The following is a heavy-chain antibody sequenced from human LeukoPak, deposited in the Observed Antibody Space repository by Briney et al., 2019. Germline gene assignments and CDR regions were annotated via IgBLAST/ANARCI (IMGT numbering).Heavy chain of an antibody. CDR3: ARGGYCSSTSCYKALFFDF. V-gene: IGHV4-59*01. D-gene: IGHD2-2*02. CDR1: GGSISSYY. CDR2: IYYSGST. Sequence: SETLSLTCTVSGGSISSYYWSWIRQPPGKGLGWIGYIYYSGSTNYNPSVKSRVTISVDTSKNQFSLKLSSVTAADTAVYYCARGGYCSSTSCYKALFFDFWGQGTLVTVSS. J-gene: IGHJ4*02.